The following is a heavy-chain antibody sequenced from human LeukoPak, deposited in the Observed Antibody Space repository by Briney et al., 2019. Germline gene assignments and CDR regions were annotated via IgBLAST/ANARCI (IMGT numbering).Heavy chain of an antibody. Sequence: TGGSLRLSCADSQFTFNSYSMNWVRQAPGKGLEWVSGISGGGTNTYFRDSVRGRFTISRDNSKNTLYLQMNSLRAEDTAVYYCAKGSSHSRKGVDYWGQGTLVTVSS. V-gene: IGHV3-23*01. CDR1: QFTFNSYS. J-gene: IGHJ4*02. CDR3: AKGSSHSRKGVDY. CDR2: ISGGGTNT. D-gene: IGHD6-13*01.